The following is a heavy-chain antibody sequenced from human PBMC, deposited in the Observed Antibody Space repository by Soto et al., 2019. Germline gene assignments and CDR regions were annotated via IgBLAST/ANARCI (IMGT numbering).Heavy chain of an antibody. D-gene: IGHD2-2*01. V-gene: IGHV1-18*01. Sequence: QVQLVQSGAEVKKPGASVKVSCKASGYTFTSYGISWVRQAPGQGLEWMGWISAYNGNTNYAQKLQGRVTMTTDTSTSTGYLEPRRPRSGRPAGYYCGRGRGLRPAATGDFDYWGQGTLVTVSS. J-gene: IGHJ4*02. CDR3: GRGRGLRPAATGDFDY. CDR2: ISAYNGNT. CDR1: GYTFTSYG.